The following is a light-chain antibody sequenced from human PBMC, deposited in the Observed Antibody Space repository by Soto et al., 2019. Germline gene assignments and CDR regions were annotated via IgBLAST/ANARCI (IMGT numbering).Light chain of an antibody. Sequence: EILLTHSPGTLSLSPGERATLSCRASERLSSVYLAWYQQRPGQPPRLLIYGASTRATGIPARFSGSGSGTDFTLTISSLEPEDSAVYYCQQRNVWPPVTFGQGTRLEI. CDR1: ERLSSVY. CDR2: GAS. CDR3: QQRNVWPPVT. J-gene: IGKJ5*01. V-gene: IGKV3-11*01.